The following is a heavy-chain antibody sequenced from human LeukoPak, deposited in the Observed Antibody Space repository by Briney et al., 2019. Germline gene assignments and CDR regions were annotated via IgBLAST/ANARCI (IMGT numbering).Heavy chain of an antibody. CDR1: GFTVSSNY. CDR2: IYSGGST. J-gene: IGHJ2*01. V-gene: IGHV3-53*01. D-gene: IGHD2-15*01. CDR3: ARFMRDCSGGSCYLVGFGYLDL. Sequence: PGGSLRLSCAASGFTVSSNYMSWVRQAPGKGLEWVSVIYSGGSTYYADSVKGRFTISRDNSKNTLYLQMNSLRAEDTAVYYCARFMRDCSGGSCYLVGFGYLDLWGRGTLVTVSS.